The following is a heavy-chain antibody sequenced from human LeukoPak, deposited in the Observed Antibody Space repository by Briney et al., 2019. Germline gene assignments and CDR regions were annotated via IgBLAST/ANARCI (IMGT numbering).Heavy chain of an antibody. CDR3: ARGSIVDAFDI. Sequence: SETLSLTCTVSGGSVSSGSYYWSWIRQPPGKGLEWIGYIYYSGSTNYNPSLKSRVTISVDTSKNQFSLKLSSVTAADTAVYYCARGSIVDAFDIWGQGTMVTVSS. CDR1: GGSVSSGSYY. V-gene: IGHV4-61*01. J-gene: IGHJ3*02. D-gene: IGHD1-26*01. CDR2: IYYSGST.